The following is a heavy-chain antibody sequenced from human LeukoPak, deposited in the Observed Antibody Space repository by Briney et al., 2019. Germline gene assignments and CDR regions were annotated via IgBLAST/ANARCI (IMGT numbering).Heavy chain of an antibody. J-gene: IGHJ6*02. CDR2: IYYSGST. D-gene: IGHD2-2*01. V-gene: IGHV4-59*01. Sequence: SETLSLTCTVSGGSISSYYWSWIRQPPGKGLEWIGYIYYSGSTNYNPSLKSRVTISVDTSKNQFSLKLSSVTAADTAVYYCAGRGPSSMDVWGQGTTVTVSS. CDR3: AGRGPSSMDV. CDR1: GGSISSYY.